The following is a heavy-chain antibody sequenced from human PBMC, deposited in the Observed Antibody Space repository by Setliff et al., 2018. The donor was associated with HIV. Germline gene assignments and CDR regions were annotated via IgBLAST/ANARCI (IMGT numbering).Heavy chain of an antibody. J-gene: IGHJ1*01. D-gene: IGHD6-13*01. CDR2: IYSSGST. CDR1: GGSISSYY. Sequence: SETLSLTCTVSGGSISSYYWSWIRQPPGKGLEWIGNIYSSGSTNYNPSLKSRVTISVDTSKNQFSLKLTSVTATDTAVYYCARGRWDMAAAGTTEYFQYWGQGTLVTVSS. CDR3: ARGRWDMAAAGTTEYFQY. V-gene: IGHV4-4*09.